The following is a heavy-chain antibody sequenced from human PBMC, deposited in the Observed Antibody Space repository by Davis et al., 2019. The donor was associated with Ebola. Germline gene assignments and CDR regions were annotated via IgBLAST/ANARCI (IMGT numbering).Heavy chain of an antibody. D-gene: IGHD3-16*01. CDR3: ARNYDYIWGSSSYFDY. CDR2: IYPGDSDT. V-gene: IGHV5-51*01. Sequence: GESLKISCKGSGYSFTSYWIGWVRQMPGKGLEWMGIIYPGDSDTRYSPSFQGQVTISADKSISTAYLQWSSLKASDTAMYYCARNYDYIWGSSSYFDYWGQGTLVTVSS. CDR1: GYSFTSYW. J-gene: IGHJ4*02.